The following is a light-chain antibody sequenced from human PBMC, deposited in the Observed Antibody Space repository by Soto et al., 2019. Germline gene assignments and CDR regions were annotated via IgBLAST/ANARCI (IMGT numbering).Light chain of an antibody. J-gene: IGKJ2*01. CDR3: QQYGSSLPYT. CDR2: GAS. Sequence: EIVLTQSPGTLSLSPGERATLSCRASQSVSSSYLAWYQQKPGQAPRLLIYGASSRATGIPDRFSGSGSGTNFTITISRLEPEAFAVYYCQQYGSSLPYTFGQGTKLEIK. CDR1: QSVSSSY. V-gene: IGKV3-20*01.